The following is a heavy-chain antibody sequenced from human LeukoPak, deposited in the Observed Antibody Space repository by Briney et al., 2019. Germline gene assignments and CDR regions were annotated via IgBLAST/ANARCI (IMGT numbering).Heavy chain of an antibody. CDR2: ISISGSTI. Sequence: PGGSLRLSCAASGFTFSSYEMHWVRQAPGKGLEWVSYISISGSTIFYADSVKGRFTISRDNAKNSLYLQMNSLRAEDTAVYYCARALIGYYFDYWGQGTLVTVSS. V-gene: IGHV3-48*03. CDR3: ARALIGYYFDY. CDR1: GFTFSSYE. J-gene: IGHJ4*02. D-gene: IGHD2-8*01.